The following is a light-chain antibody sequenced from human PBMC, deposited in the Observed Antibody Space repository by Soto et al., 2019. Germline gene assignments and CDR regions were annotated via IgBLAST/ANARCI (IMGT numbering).Light chain of an antibody. CDR3: LQYVSSPWT. V-gene: IGKV3-20*01. Sequence: EIVLTQSAATLSLSLGERATLSCRASQTVGGRYLAWFQQKPGQTPRLLIYGASTRAAGVPDRFSGSGSGTDFSLTINGLEPEDFAVYYCLQYVSSPWTFGQGTKV. J-gene: IGKJ1*01. CDR2: GAS. CDR1: QTVGGRY.